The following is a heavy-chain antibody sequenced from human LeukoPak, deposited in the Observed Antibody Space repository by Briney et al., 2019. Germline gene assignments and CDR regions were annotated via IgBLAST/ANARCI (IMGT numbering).Heavy chain of an antibody. CDR3: ARSNYDILTGHWFDP. J-gene: IGHJ5*02. D-gene: IGHD3-9*01. V-gene: IGHV1-18*01. CDR1: GYTFTSYG. Sequence: ASVKVSCKASGYTFTSYGISWVRQAPGQGLEWMGWISAYNGNTNYAQKLQGRVTMTTDTSTSTAYMELRSLRPDDTAVYYRARSNYDILTGHWFDPWGQGTLVTVSS. CDR2: ISAYNGNT.